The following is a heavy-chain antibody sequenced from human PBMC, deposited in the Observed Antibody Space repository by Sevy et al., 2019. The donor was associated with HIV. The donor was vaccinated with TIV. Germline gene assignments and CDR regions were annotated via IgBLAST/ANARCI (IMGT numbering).Heavy chain of an antibody. Sequence: GGSLRLSCAASGFTFSSYSMHWVRQAPGKGLEWVAVISYDGSNKYYEDSVKGRFTISRDNSKNTLYLQMNGLKAEETDVYYCASSLGGSAAPPIYWGQGTLVTVSS. CDR3: ASSLGGSAAPPIY. D-gene: IGHD3-10*01. V-gene: IGHV3-30-3*01. CDR1: GFTFSSYS. CDR2: ISYDGSNK. J-gene: IGHJ4*02.